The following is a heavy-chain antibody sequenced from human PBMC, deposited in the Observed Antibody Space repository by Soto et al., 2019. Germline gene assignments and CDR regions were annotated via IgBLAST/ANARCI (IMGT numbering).Heavy chain of an antibody. J-gene: IGHJ4*02. D-gene: IGHD6-19*01. Sequence: FLRLSCAASGFTFSTYAIHWVRQAPGKGLEWAAFISYDGNNKNYADSVKGRFTISRDNSKNTVYLQMNSLTAEDTAVYYCARSYKSGWYYFDYWGQGTLVTVSS. CDR2: ISYDGNNK. V-gene: IGHV3-30-3*01. CDR1: GFTFSTYA. CDR3: ARSYKSGWYYFDY.